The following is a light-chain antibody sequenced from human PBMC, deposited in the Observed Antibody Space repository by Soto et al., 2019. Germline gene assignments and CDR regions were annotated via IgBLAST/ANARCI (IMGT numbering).Light chain of an antibody. J-gene: IGLJ2*01. CDR2: DVS. CDR1: SSDVGGYNY. V-gene: IGLV2-14*01. CDR3: RSYTSSSTLDVV. Sequence: QSALTQPASVSGSPGQSITISCTGNSSDVGGYNYVSWYQQHPGKAPKLMIYDVSNRPSGVSNRFSGSKSGNTASLTSSGLQDEDEADYYCRSYTSSSTLDVVFGGGTTVTVL.